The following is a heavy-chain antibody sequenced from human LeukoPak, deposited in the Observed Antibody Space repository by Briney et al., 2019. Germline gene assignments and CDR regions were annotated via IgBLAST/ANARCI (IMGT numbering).Heavy chain of an antibody. CDR2: IIPILGIA. CDR1: GGTFSSYA. D-gene: IGHD2-15*01. Sequence: SVKVSCKASGGTFSSYAISWVRQAPGQGLEWMGRIIPILGIANYAQKFQGRVTITADKSTSTAYMELSSLRSEDTAVYYCARDGCSGGSCYSYYFDYWGQGPLVTVSS. V-gene: IGHV1-69*04. J-gene: IGHJ4*02. CDR3: ARDGCSGGSCYSYYFDY.